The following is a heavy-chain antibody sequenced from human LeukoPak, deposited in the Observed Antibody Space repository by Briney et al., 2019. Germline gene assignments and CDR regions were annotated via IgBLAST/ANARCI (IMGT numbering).Heavy chain of an antibody. Sequence: SETLSLTCAVYGGSFSGYYWSWIRQPPGKGLEWIGEINHSGSTNYNPSLKSRVTISVDTSKNQFSLKLSSVTAADTAVYYCARKPGPYGDYEPFWYFDPWGQGTLVTVSS. V-gene: IGHV4-34*01. CDR2: INHSGST. CDR1: GGSFSGYY. D-gene: IGHD4-17*01. J-gene: IGHJ5*02. CDR3: ARKPGPYGDYEPFWYFDP.